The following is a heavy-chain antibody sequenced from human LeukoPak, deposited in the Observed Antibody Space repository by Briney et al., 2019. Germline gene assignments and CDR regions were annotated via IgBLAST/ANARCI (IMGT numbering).Heavy chain of an antibody. CDR2: INSDGSST. CDR3: ARWGELPAFDI. V-gene: IGHV3-74*01. J-gene: IGHJ3*02. Sequence: GGSLRLSCAASGFTFSNYWMHWVRQAPGKGLVWVSRINSDGSSTTYADSVKGRFTISRDNAKDTLYLQMNSLRAEDTAVYYCARWGELPAFDIWGQGTMVTVSS. CDR1: GFTFSNYW. D-gene: IGHD1-26*01.